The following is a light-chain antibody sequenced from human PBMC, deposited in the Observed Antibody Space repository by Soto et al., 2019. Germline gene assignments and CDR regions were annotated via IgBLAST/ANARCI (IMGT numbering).Light chain of an antibody. CDR1: GANIGRHT. J-gene: IGLJ3*02. CDR2: NND. V-gene: IGLV1-44*01. CDR3: MTWDDGLNGWV. Sequence: QCVLGQPPSPSGTPGHRVTFCCSGSGANIGRHTVNWYQQVPGTAPKLLIYNNDQRPAGVSGRFSGSKSGTSASLAISGLQSEDETDYYCMTWDDGLNGWVFGGGTKVTVL.